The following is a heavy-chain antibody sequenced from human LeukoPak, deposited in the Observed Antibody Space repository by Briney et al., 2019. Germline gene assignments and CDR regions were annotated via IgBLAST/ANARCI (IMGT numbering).Heavy chain of an antibody. J-gene: IGHJ5*02. Sequence: SETLSLTCAAYGGSFSGYYWSWIRQPPGKGLEWIGEINHSGSTNYNPSLKSRVTISVDTSKNQFSLKLSSVTAADTAVYYCARVRSVAGTELNWFDPWGQGTLVTVSS. CDR1: GGSFSGYY. CDR3: ARVRSVAGTELNWFDP. D-gene: IGHD6-19*01. CDR2: INHSGST. V-gene: IGHV4-34*01.